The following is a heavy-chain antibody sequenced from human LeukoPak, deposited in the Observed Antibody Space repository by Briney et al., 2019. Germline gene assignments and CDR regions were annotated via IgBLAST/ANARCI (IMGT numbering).Heavy chain of an antibody. V-gene: IGHV3-30*18. Sequence: GRSLRLSCAASGFTFSSYSMHWVRQAPGKGLEWVAVISYDGSNKYYADSVKGRFTISRDNSKNTLYLQMNSLRAEDTAVYYCAKGSGGAAAQYFHYWGQGTLVTVSS. J-gene: IGHJ4*02. CDR1: GFTFSSYS. CDR3: AKGSGGAAAQYFHY. D-gene: IGHD6-13*01. CDR2: ISYDGSNK.